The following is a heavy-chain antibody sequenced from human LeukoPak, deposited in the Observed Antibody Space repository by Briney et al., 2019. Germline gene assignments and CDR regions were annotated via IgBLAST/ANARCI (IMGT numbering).Heavy chain of an antibody. J-gene: IGHJ4*02. CDR3: ARGSMVRGVYYFDY. CDR1: GYTFTSYG. V-gene: IGHV1-18*01. D-gene: IGHD3-10*01. Sequence: ASVEVSCKASGYTFTSYGISWVRQAPGQGIEWMGWISAYNGNTNYAQKLQGRVTMTTDTSTSTAYMELRSLRSDDTAVYYCARGSMVRGVYYFDYWGQGTLVTVSS. CDR2: ISAYNGNT.